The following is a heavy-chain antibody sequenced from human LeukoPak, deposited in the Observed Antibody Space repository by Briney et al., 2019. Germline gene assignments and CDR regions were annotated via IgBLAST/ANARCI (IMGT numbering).Heavy chain of an antibody. J-gene: IGHJ4*02. CDR3: ARIVVDTAMVTVDY. D-gene: IGHD5-18*01. CDR2: IHSGGTT. Sequence: GGSLRLSCAASGFTVSNNFMSWVRQAPGKGLEWVSVIHSGGTTYYADSVKGRFTISRDNAKNSLYLQMNSLRAEDTAVYYCARIVVDTAMVTVDYWGQGTLVTVSS. CDR1: GFTVSNNF. V-gene: IGHV3-53*01.